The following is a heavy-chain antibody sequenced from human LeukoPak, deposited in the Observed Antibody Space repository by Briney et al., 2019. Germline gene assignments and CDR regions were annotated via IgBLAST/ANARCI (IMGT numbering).Heavy chain of an antibody. J-gene: IGHJ6*03. Sequence: SQTLSLTCAISGDSVSSNSAAWNWIRQSPSRGLEWLGRTYYRSKWYNDYAVSVKSLITINPDTSKNQFSLQLNSVTPEDTAVYYCASSIAAARNYYYYYMDVWGKGTTVTVSS. V-gene: IGHV6-1*01. CDR3: ASSIAAARNYYYYYMDV. CDR2: TYYRSKWYN. CDR1: GDSVSSNSAA. D-gene: IGHD6-13*01.